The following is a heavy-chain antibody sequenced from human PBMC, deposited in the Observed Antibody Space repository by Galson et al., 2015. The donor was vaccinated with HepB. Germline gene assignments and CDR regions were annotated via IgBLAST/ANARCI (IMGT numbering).Heavy chain of an antibody. CDR3: ARGGGYYPYYFDY. CDR1: GFTFSSYW. Sequence: SLRLSCAASGFTFSSYWMHWVRQAPGKGLVWVSRIYSGGSTYYADSVKGRFTISRDNSKNTLYLQMNSLRAEDTAVYYCARGGGYYPYYFDYWGQGTLVTVSS. CDR2: IYSGGST. D-gene: IGHD3-22*01. V-gene: IGHV3-66*01. J-gene: IGHJ4*02.